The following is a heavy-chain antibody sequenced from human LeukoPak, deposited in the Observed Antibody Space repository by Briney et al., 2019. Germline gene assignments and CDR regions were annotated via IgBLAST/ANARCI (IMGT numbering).Heavy chain of an antibody. D-gene: IGHD1-26*01. CDR3: ARGLATYNWFDP. CDR2: IYNSGGT. V-gene: IGHV4-61*08. CDR1: GGSVSSGGYY. Sequence: PSETLSLTCTVSGGSVSSGGYYWSWIRQPPGKGLECIGYIYNSGGTNHNPSLKSRVTISVDTSKNQFSLKLSSVTAADTAVYYCARGLATYNWFDPWGQGTLVTVSS. J-gene: IGHJ5*02.